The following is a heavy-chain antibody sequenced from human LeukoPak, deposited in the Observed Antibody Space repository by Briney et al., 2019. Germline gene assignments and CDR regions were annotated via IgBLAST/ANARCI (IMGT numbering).Heavy chain of an antibody. D-gene: IGHD2-2*03. J-gene: IGHJ4*02. V-gene: IGHV4-34*01. CDR1: GGSFSGYY. Sequence: PSETLSLTCAVYGGSFSGYYWSWIRQPPGKGLEWIGEINHSGSTNYNPSLKSRVTISVDTSKNQFSLKLSSVTAADTAVYYCARAGYCSSTSCLLKGYYFDYWGQGTLVTVSS. CDR2: INHSGST. CDR3: ARAGYCSSTSCLLKGYYFDY.